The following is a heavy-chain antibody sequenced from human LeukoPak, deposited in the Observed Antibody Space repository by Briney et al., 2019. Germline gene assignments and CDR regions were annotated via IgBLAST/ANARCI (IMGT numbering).Heavy chain of an antibody. V-gene: IGHV1-69*13. D-gene: IGHD6-13*01. CDR3: ARGGGHSSSWLYYFDY. CDR1: GGTFSSYA. CDR2: IIPIFGTA. J-gene: IGHJ4*02. Sequence: ASVKVSCKASGGTFSSYAISWVRQAPGQGLEWMGGIIPIFGTANYAQKFQGRVTITADESTSTAYMELSSLRSEDTAVYYCARGGGHSSSWLYYFDYWGQGTLVTVSS.